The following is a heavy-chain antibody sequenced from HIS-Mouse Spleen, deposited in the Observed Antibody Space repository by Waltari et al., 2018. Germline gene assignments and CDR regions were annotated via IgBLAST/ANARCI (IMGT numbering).Heavy chain of an antibody. CDR3: AKASSGWLDY. Sequence: QVQLVESGGGVVQPGGSLTIPFSASGFTFSGYGLHWVRQAPGKGLGWVAVISYDGSNKYYADSVKGRFTISRDNSKNTLYLQMNSLRAEDTAVYYCAKASSGWLDYWGQGTLVTVSS. D-gene: IGHD6-19*01. V-gene: IGHV3-30*18. J-gene: IGHJ4*02. CDR1: GFTFSGYG. CDR2: ISYDGSNK.